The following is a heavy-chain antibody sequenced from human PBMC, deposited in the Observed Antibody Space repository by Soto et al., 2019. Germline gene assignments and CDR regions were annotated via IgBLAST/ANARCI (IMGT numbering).Heavy chain of an antibody. J-gene: IGHJ4*02. CDR2: IIPIFGTA. CDR1: GGTFSSYA. V-gene: IGHV1-69*06. Sequence: SVKVSCKASGGTFSSYAISWVRQAPGQGLEWMGGIIPIFGTANYAQKFQGRVTITADKSTSTAYMELSSLRSEDTAVYYCAREGVGATLAYFDYWGQGTLVTVSS. D-gene: IGHD1-26*01. CDR3: AREGVGATLAYFDY.